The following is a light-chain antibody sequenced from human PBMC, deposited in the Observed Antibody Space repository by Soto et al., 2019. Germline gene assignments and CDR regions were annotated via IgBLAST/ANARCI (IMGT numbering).Light chain of an antibody. CDR3: QQRSSWPIT. V-gene: IGKV3-11*01. CDR2: QTS. Sequence: EIVLTQSPGTLSLSPGERGTLSCRASQYINTRLAWYQHRPGQAPRLLIYQTSIRAAGIPARFSASGSGTDFTLTISSLEPEDFAVYYCQQRSSWPITFGQGTRLEIK. J-gene: IGKJ5*01. CDR1: QYINTR.